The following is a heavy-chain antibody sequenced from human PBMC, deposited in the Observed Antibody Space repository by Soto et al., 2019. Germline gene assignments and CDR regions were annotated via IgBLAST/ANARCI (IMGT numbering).Heavy chain of an antibody. J-gene: IGHJ6*02. CDR1: GYTFTGYY. Sequence: ASAKVSCKASGYTFTGYYVHWVRQAPGQGLEWMGWINPNSGDTYLAQRFQGRVTMNRDTSIGTAYMELRGLTSDDTAEYYCAKGGAIVAAGTRVYLYNAMDVWGQGTTVTVSS. D-gene: IGHD1-26*01. CDR3: AKGGAIVAAGTRVYLYNAMDV. V-gene: IGHV1-2*02. CDR2: INPNSGDT.